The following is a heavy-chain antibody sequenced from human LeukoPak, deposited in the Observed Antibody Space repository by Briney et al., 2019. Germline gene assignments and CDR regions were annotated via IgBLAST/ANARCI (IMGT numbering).Heavy chain of an antibody. CDR3: ATLYDSSGYYLPFGY. CDR1: GYSFTSYW. V-gene: IGHV5-51*01. CDR2: IYPGDSDT. Sequence: GESLKISCKGSGYSFTSYWIGWVRQMPGKGLEWMGIIYPGDSDTRYSPSFQGQVTISADKSISTAYLQWSSLKAADTAMYYCATLYDSSGYYLPFGYWGQGTLVTVSS. J-gene: IGHJ4*02. D-gene: IGHD3-22*01.